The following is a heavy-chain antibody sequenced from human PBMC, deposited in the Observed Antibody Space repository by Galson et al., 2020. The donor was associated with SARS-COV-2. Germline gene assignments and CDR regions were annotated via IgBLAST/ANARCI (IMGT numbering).Heavy chain of an antibody. V-gene: IGHV3-72*01. CDR2: SKNRRNSYTT. J-gene: IGHJ4*02. CDR1: GFTLSDHY. D-gene: IGHD2-15*01. CDR3: VGWSDGSADY. Sequence: TGGSLRLSCAASGFTLSDHYIDWVHQAPGKGLEWVARSKNRRNSYTTEYAASVNGRFTISRDDSKNSLYLQMNSLKTEDTAVYYCVGWSDGSADYWGQGTLVTVSS.